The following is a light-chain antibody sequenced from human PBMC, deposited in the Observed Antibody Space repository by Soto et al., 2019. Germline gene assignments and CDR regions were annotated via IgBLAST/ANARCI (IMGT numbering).Light chain of an antibody. CDR2: GTS. V-gene: IGKV3-20*01. J-gene: IGKJ3*01. Sequence: EIVLTQSPGTLSLSPGERATLSCRASQSVRSSYFAWYQQKPGQAPRLLIYGTSTRAIGIPDRFSGSGSGTDFTLTISSLQPEDFATYYCQQSYSTPSFGPGTKVDIK. CDR3: QQSYSTPS. CDR1: QSVRSSY.